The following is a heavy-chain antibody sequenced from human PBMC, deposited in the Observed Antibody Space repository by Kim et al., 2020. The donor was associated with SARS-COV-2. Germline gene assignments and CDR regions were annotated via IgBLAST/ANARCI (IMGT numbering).Heavy chain of an antibody. D-gene: IGHD3-16*01. J-gene: IGHJ3*02. CDR3: ARLRCNLMTCQGNDPFD. CDR2: IKQDGNGK. Sequence: GGSLRLSCAASGFAFSNYWMSWVRQVPGKGLEWVANIKQDGNGKNYVDSVKGRFTVSRDNAKNSVYLQMTSLRAEDTAVYYCARLRCNLMTCQGNDPFD. CDR1: GFAFSNYW. V-gene: IGHV3-7*01.